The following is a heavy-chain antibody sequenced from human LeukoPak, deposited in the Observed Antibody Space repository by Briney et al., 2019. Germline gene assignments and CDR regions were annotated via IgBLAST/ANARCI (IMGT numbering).Heavy chain of an antibody. Sequence: SETLSLTCTVSGGSISSSSYYWGWIRQPPGKGLEWIETINYSGDTYYNPSLKSRVTISVDSSKNQFSLKLSSVTAADTAVYYCVRLQAVTGNFDYWGQGALVTVSS. CDR3: VRLQAVTGNFDY. J-gene: IGHJ4*02. D-gene: IGHD1-20*01. CDR1: GGSISSSSYY. CDR2: INYSGDT. V-gene: IGHV4-39*07.